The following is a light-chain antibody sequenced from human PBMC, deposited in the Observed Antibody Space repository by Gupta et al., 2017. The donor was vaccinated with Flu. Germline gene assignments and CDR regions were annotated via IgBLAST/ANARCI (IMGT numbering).Light chain of an antibody. J-gene: IGLJ3*02. V-gene: IGLV1-47*02. Sequence: GQRVTISCSGSSTNSGNNYVYWYHLLPGTAPKLLIYSNNQRPSGVPDRYSGSKSGTSASLAISGLRSEDEADFYCATWDDSLDGPVLGGGTTLTVL. CDR2: SNN. CDR3: ATWDDSLDGPV. CDR1: STNSGNNY.